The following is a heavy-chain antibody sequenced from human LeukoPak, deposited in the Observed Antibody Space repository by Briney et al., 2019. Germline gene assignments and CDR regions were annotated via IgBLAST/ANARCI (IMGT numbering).Heavy chain of an antibody. Sequence: ASVKVSCKASGYTFTGYYMHWVRQAPGQGLEWMGWINPNSGGTNYAQKFQGRVTMTRDTSISTAYMELSSLRSEDTAVYYCATGGSGYYDSSGYYNSPFYNWGQGTLVTVSS. J-gene: IGHJ4*02. D-gene: IGHD3-22*01. CDR2: INPNSGGT. CDR3: ATGGSGYYDSSGYYNSPFYN. V-gene: IGHV1-2*02. CDR1: GYTFTGYY.